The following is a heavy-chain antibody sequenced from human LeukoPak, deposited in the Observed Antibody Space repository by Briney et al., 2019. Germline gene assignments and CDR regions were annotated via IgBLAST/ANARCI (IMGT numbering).Heavy chain of an antibody. V-gene: IGHV3-7*01. Sequence: GGSLRLSCAASGFTFSSYWMSWVRQAPGKGLEWVANIKQDGSEKYYVDSVKGRFTISRDNAKNSLYLQMNSLRAEDTAMYYCARSGSYCSSTSCYPDYYYYGMDVWGQGTTVTVSS. CDR2: IKQDGSEK. CDR3: ARSGSYCSSTSCYPDYYYYGMDV. CDR1: GFTFSSYW. D-gene: IGHD2-2*01. J-gene: IGHJ6*02.